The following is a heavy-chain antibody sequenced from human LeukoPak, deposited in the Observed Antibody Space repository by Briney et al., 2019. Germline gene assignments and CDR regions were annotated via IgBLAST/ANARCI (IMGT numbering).Heavy chain of an antibody. CDR2: IRYDGSNK. J-gene: IGHJ5*01. CDR1: GFTFSSYG. CDR3: AKPYYYDRPDIEGDS. Sequence: PGGSLRLSCAASGFTFSSYGMHWVRQAPGKGLEWVAFIRYDGSNKYYADSAKGRFTISRDNSKNTLHLQMNSLGAEDTAVYYCAKPYYYDRPDIEGDSWGQGTLVTVSS. V-gene: IGHV3-30*02. D-gene: IGHD3-22*01.